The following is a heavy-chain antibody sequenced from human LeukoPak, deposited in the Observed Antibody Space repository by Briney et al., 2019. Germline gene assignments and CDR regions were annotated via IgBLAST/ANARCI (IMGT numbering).Heavy chain of an antibody. CDR3: ARAGYSYGYDDY. D-gene: IGHD5-18*01. V-gene: IGHV1-8*01. J-gene: IGHJ4*02. CDR1: GYTFTSYD. CDR2: MNPNSGDT. Sequence: ASVKVSCKASGYTFTSYDINWVRQATGQGLEWMGWMNPNSGDTDYGQKFQGRVTMTRDTSISTAYMEVSRLKSDDTAVFFCARAGYSYGYDDYWGQGTLVTVSS.